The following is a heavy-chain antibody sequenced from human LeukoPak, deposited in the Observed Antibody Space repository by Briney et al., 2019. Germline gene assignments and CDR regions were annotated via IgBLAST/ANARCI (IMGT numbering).Heavy chain of an antibody. CDR3: AGDKTTGGWYEFDY. V-gene: IGHV3-23*01. Sequence: GGSLRLSCAASGFIFSNYAMSWVRQAPGKGLQWVSAFSGSGGSTYYADSVKGRFTISRDTSKNTVSLQMNSLRAEDTAVYYCAGDKTTGGWYEFDYWGQGTLVTVSS. J-gene: IGHJ4*02. D-gene: IGHD6-19*01. CDR2: FSGSGGST. CDR1: GFIFSNYA.